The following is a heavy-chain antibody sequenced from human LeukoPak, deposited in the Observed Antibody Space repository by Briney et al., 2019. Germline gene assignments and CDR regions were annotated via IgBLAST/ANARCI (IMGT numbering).Heavy chain of an antibody. Sequence: SETLSLTCAVYGGSFSGYYWSWIRQPPGKGLEWIGEINHSGSTNYNPSLKSRVTISVDTSKNQFSLKLSSVTAADTAVYYCARHLRRGFGYWGQGTLVTVSS. V-gene: IGHV4-34*01. CDR3: ARHLRRGFGY. D-gene: IGHD3-10*01. J-gene: IGHJ4*02. CDR1: GGSFSGYY. CDR2: INHSGST.